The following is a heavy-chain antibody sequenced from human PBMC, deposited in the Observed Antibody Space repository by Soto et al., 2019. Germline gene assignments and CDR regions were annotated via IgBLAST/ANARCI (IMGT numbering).Heavy chain of an antibody. CDR3: ATRSSSWYFDY. CDR2: ISGSGDST. J-gene: IGHJ4*02. D-gene: IGHD6-13*01. V-gene: IGHV3-23*01. Sequence: EVQLLESGGGLVQPGGSLRLSCAASGFTFSSYAMNWVRQAPGKGLEWVSVISGSGDSTYYAASVKGRFTISRDNSKNTLYPQMNSLRAEDTAVYYCATRSSSWYFDYWGPGPLVTVSS. CDR1: GFTFSSYA.